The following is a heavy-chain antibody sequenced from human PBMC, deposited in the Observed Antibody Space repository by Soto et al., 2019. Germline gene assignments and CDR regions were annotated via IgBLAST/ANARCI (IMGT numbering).Heavy chain of an antibody. CDR1: GFTFSHYA. J-gene: IGHJ4*02. D-gene: IGHD3-22*01. Sequence: QVQLVESGGGVVQPGRSLRVSCAASGFTFSHYAMHWVRQAPGKGLEWVAVVSYDGTKQFYADSVKGRFTISRDSSMSTLYLQMNHLRDEDTAVYYCARDRVYYYDSSGYYNFDFWGQGTLVTVSS. CDR2: VSYDGTKQ. CDR3: ARDRVYYYDSSGYYNFDF. V-gene: IGHV3-30-3*01.